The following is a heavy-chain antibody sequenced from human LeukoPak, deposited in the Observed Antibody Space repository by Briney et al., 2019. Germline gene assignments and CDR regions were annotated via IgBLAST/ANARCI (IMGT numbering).Heavy chain of an antibody. D-gene: IGHD2-21*01. CDR3: GRGAYWAFDCGGGTAVDI. J-gene: IGHJ3*02. Sequence: AGYLRFSSSASGFTFNSISMNWVRQAPGNGLEWVSITYSGGSKYSQDSENGRFTISSANTNTSLNLLMSSITDEDTAVYSCGRGAYWAFDCGGGTAVDIWGQGTMVTVSS. CDR2: TYSGGSK. V-gene: IGHV3-66*01. CDR1: GFTFNSIS.